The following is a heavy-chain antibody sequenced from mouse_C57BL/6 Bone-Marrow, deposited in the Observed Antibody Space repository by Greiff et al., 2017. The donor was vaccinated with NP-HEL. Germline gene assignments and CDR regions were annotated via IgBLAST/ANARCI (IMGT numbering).Heavy chain of an antibody. Sequence: QVQLKESGPGLVQPSQSLSITCTVSGFSLTSYGVHWVRQSPGKGLEWLGVIWSGGSTDYNAAFISRLSISKDNSKSQVFFKMNSLQADDTAIYYCARNKGDGWGFYFDYWGQGTTLTVSS. D-gene: IGHD2-3*01. J-gene: IGHJ2*01. V-gene: IGHV2-2*01. CDR2: IWSGGST. CDR3: ARNKGDGWGFYFDY. CDR1: GFSLTSYG.